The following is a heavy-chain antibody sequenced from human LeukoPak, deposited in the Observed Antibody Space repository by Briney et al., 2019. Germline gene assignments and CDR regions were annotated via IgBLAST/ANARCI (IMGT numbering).Heavy chain of an antibody. CDR1: GFTFSSYS. J-gene: IGHJ4*02. CDR3: ARDFGAGLQLWLRNFDY. V-gene: IGHV3-21*01. D-gene: IGHD5-18*01. Sequence: GGSLRLSCAASGFTFSSYSMNWVRQAPGKGLEWVSSISSSSSYIYYADSVKGRFTISRDKAKNSLYLQMNSLRAEDTAVYYCARDFGAGLQLWLRNFDYWGQGTLVTVSS. CDR2: ISSSSSYI.